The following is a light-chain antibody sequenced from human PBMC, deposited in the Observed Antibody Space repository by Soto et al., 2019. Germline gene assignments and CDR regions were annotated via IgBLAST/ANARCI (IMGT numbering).Light chain of an antibody. CDR1: SSDVGGYDY. J-gene: IGLJ1*01. Sequence: QSLLTEPPCASVSPGQSVTVSCTGTSSDVGGYDYVSWYQQHPGKAPKLMIYEVTIRPSGVSDRFSGSKSGNTASLTVSGLQAEDEADYYCSSYTGGNPSYVFGTGAKVTVL. CDR2: EVT. CDR3: SSYTGGNPSYV. V-gene: IGLV2-8*01.